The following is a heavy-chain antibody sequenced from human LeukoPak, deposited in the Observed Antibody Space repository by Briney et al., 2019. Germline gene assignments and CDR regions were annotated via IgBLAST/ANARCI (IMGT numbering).Heavy chain of an antibody. D-gene: IGHD3-3*01. CDR2: ISSSGSII. J-gene: IGHJ1*01. Sequence: GGSLRLSCAASGFTFSDYYMTWIRQAPGKGLEWVSYISSSGSIIYYADSVKGRFIISRDNAKNSLYLQMNSLRAEDTAVYYCASTSYYDFWSGWRPAGEYFQHWGQGTLVTVSS. CDR1: GFTFSDYY. CDR3: ASTSYYDFWSGWRPAGEYFQH. V-gene: IGHV3-11*04.